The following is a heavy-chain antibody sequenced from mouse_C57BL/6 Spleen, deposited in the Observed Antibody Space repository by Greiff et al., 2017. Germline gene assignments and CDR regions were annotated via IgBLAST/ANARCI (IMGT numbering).Heavy chain of an antibody. CDR2: LSSGSSTI. Sequence: EVKLMESGGGLVKPGGSLKLSCAASGFTFSDYGMHWVRQAPEQGLEWVAYLSSGSSTIYYAATVKGRFTISRENAKNTLFLQMTRLRSEDTAMYYGAREDYDGGWFAYWGQGTLVTVSA. CDR1: GFTFSDYG. D-gene: IGHD2-4*01. J-gene: IGHJ3*01. V-gene: IGHV5-17*01. CDR3: AREDYDGGWFAY.